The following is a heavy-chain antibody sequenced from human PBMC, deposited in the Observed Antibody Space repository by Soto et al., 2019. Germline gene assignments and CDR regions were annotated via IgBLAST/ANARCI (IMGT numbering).Heavy chain of an antibody. J-gene: IGHJ4*02. Sequence: ASVKVSCKASGYTFSSYYMNWVRQAPGQGLEWLGIINPSGGYTTYAQRFLGRVTMTTDTSTSTAYMELRSLRSDDTAVYYCARVLSTYYDILTGYYIPYSFDYWGQ. CDR3: ARVLSTYYDILTGYYIPYSFDY. D-gene: IGHD3-9*01. V-gene: IGHV1-46*01. CDR2: INPSGGYT. CDR1: GYTFSSYY.